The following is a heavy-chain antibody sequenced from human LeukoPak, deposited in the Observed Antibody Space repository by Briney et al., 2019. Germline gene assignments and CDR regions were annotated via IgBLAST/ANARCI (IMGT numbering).Heavy chain of an antibody. J-gene: IGHJ4*02. V-gene: IGHV5-51*01. CDR1: GYSFTNYW. Sequence: GESLKISCKGSGYSFTNYWIGWARQMPGKGLEWMGIMFPADSDIRYSPSFQGQVTISADKSISTAYLQWSSLKASDTAMYYCARYNASGPDFWGQGTLVTVSS. CDR2: MFPADSDI. D-gene: IGHD3-10*01. CDR3: ARYNASGPDF.